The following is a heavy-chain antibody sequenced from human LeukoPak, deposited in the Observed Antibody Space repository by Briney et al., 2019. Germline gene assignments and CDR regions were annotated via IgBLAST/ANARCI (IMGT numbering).Heavy chain of an antibody. CDR2: ISSSSSYI. CDR1: GFTFSSYS. Sequence: PGGSLRLSCAASGFTFSSYSMNWVRQAPGKGLEWVSSISSSSSYIYYADSVKGRFTISRDNAKNSLYLQMNSLRAKDTAVYYCARDYQQLVPFDYWGQGTLVTVSS. J-gene: IGHJ4*02. D-gene: IGHD6-13*01. V-gene: IGHV3-21*01. CDR3: ARDYQQLVPFDY.